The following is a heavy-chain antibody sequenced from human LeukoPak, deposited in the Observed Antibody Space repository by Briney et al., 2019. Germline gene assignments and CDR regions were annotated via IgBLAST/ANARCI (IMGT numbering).Heavy chain of an antibody. CDR3: STLTSRGLSDS. CDR2: IKSKADGETI. Sequence: PGGSLRLSCAASGFTFSSYAMNWVRQAPGKGLEWVGRIKSKADGETIDYAAPVKGRFTFSRDDSKNMLYLQMNSLKSEDTAAYYCSTLTSRGLSDSWGQGTLVTVSS. J-gene: IGHJ4*02. V-gene: IGHV3-15*07. CDR1: GFTFSSYA. D-gene: IGHD1-20*01.